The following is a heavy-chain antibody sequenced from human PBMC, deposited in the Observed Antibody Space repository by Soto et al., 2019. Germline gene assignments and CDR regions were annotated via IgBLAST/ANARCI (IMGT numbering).Heavy chain of an antibody. CDR3: ARGIRGVNYYGMDV. CDR1: GGSIRSGGYY. Sequence: TLSLTCTVSGGSIRSGGYYWSWIRQHPGKGLEWIGYIYYSGTTYYNPSLKSRVTMSTDMSENQFSLKLSSVTAADTAVYYCARGIRGVNYYGMDVWGQGTTVTVSS. V-gene: IGHV4-31*03. J-gene: IGHJ6*02. CDR2: IYYSGTT. D-gene: IGHD3-10*01.